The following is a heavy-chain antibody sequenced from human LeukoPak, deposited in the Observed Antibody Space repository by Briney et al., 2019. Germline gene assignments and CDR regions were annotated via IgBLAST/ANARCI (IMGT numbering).Heavy chain of an antibody. CDR2: TYYRSKWYN. J-gene: IGHJ4*02. CDR3: ASQRIAVAGFALDY. V-gene: IGHV6-1*01. D-gene: IGHD6-19*01. CDR1: GDSVSSNSAA. Sequence: SQTLSLTCAISGDSVSSNSAAWNWIRQSPSRGLEWLGRTYYRSKWYNDYAVSVKSRITINPDTSRNQFSLQLNSVTPEDAAVYYCASQRIAVAGFALDYWGQGTLVTVSS.